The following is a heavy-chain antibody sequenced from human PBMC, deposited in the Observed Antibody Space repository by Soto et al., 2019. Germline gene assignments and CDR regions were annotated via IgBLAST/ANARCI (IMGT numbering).Heavy chain of an antibody. V-gene: IGHV3-11*01. Sequence: GGSLRLSCAASGFTLSDYYMAWIRQAPGKGLEWVSYISNSGDIIYYADSVKGRFTISRDNAKGTLYLQMNSLRAEDTAVYSCPKETFPQAVLNSSSPWGDYWGPGTRVTVSS. J-gene: IGHJ4*02. CDR2: ISNSGDII. CDR1: GFTLSDYY. CDR3: PKETFPQAVLNSSSPWGDY. D-gene: IGHD3-22*01.